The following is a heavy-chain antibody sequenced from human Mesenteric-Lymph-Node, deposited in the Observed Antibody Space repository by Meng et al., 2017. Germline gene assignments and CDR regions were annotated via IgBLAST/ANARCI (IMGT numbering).Heavy chain of an antibody. D-gene: IGHD4-17*01. Sequence: VVVSGGGVAAQGGHLSLSWTGTGVSFSDLQTHWGLQEPWKRPVSVCGIGGCGGDPWCAGYVKVQFSRSGENGKSQVYLQMNSLRGEDWALYYCAYGHLNHWGQGALVTVSS. J-gene: IGHJ1*01. CDR1: GVSFSDLQ. V-gene: IGHV3-74*01. CDR3: AYGHLNH. CDR2: IGGCGGDP.